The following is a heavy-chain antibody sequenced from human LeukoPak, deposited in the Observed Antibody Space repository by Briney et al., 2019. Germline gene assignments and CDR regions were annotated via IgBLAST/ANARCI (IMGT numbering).Heavy chain of an antibody. CDR3: ARASAATHFAMDV. D-gene: IGHD6-13*01. Sequence: GGSLRLSCEVSGFRFSSYWMTWVRQAPGKGLEWVANIEQDGSEKYYVDSVKGRFTISRDNAKNSLSLQMNSLRAEDTAVYYCARASAATHFAMDVRGQGTTVTVSS. CDR2: IEQDGSEK. V-gene: IGHV3-7*05. J-gene: IGHJ6*02. CDR1: GFRFSSYW.